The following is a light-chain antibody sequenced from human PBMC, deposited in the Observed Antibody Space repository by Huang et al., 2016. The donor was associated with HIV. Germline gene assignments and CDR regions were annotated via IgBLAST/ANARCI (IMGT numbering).Light chain of an antibody. V-gene: IGKV1-39*01. Sequence: DNQMTQSPSSLSASVGDRVTLTCRASQSISTYLNWYHEKPGEAPKLLIYAASGLQSGVPSRFSGSGSGTDFTLTISSLQPEDFATYYCQQSFRAPFTFGPGTKVDIK. CDR1: QSISTY. CDR2: AAS. J-gene: IGKJ3*01. CDR3: QQSFRAPFT.